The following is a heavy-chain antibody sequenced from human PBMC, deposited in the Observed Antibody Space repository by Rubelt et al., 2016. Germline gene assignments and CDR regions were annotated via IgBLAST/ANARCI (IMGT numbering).Heavy chain of an antibody. Sequence: VQLVESGGGLVKPGGSLRLSCAASGFTFTSYSMNWVRQAPGKGLEWVSSISSGGSHMYYADSVKGRFTISRDNAKNSLYLQMLSLRAEDTAVYYCARGGYSSSWYWVYWGQGTLVTVSS. V-gene: IGHV3-21*01. CDR2: ISSGGSHM. D-gene: IGHD6-13*01. J-gene: IGHJ4*02. CDR3: ARGGYSSSWYWVY. CDR1: GFTFTSYS.